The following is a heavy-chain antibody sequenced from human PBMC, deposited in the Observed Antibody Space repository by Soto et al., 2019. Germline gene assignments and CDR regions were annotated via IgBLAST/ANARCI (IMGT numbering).Heavy chain of an antibody. D-gene: IGHD2-21*02. J-gene: IGHJ6*02. Sequence: PSETLSLTCTVSGGPVSSGSYYWSWIRQPPGKGLEWIGQIFYSGSTNYNPPLKSRVTISVDTSKNQFSLELSSVTAADTAVYYCARDFCGGDCSDDYYYSAMDVWGQGTTVTVSS. CDR2: IFYSGST. V-gene: IGHV4-61*01. CDR3: ARDFCGGDCSDDYYYSAMDV. CDR1: GGPVSSGSYY.